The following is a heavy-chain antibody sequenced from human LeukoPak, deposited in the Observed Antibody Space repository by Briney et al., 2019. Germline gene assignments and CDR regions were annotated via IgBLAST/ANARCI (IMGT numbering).Heavy chain of an antibody. CDR2: ISYSGST. Sequence: SETLSLTCTVSGGSISNYYWNWIRQPPGKGLEWIGYISYSGSTKYNPSLKSRVTISVDTSKNQFSLRVTSLTAADTAVYYCARDRDSPHAFDIWGQGTMVTVSS. CDR1: GGSISNYY. V-gene: IGHV4-59*01. CDR3: ARDRDSPHAFDI. J-gene: IGHJ3*02.